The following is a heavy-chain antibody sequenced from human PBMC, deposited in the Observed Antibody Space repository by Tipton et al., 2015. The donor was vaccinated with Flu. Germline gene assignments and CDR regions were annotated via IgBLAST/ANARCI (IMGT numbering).Heavy chain of an antibody. Sequence: QVQLVQSGAEVKKPGASVKVSCKASGYIFTSYYMHWVRQAPGQGLEWMGRINPSGGSTSYAQKFQGRVTMTRDTSTSTVYMELSSPRSEDTAVYYCARVAKGYSGYDYWGQGTLVTVSS. D-gene: IGHD5-12*01. J-gene: IGHJ4*02. V-gene: IGHV1-46*01. CDR2: INPSGGST. CDR1: GYIFTSYY. CDR3: ARVAKGYSGYDY.